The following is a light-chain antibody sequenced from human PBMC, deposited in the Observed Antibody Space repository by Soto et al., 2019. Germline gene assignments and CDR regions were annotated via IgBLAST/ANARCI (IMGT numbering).Light chain of an antibody. V-gene: IGKV3-20*01. Sequence: EIVLTQSPGTLSLSPGARATLSCRASQGVTSSYLAWYQQKPCQAPRLLIYGASSRATGIPDRFRGSGSGTDFTLTISRLEHEDFAVFYCQQYGSAPYTFGQGTKLEIK. J-gene: IGKJ2*01. CDR1: QGVTSSY. CDR3: QQYGSAPYT. CDR2: GAS.